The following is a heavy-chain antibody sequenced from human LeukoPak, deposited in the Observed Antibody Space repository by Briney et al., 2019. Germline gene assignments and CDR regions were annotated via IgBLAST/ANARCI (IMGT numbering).Heavy chain of an antibody. V-gene: IGHV1-2*07. D-gene: IGHD1-26*01. CDR2: INPNSGGT. J-gene: IGHJ3*02. CDR1: GYTFIDYY. CDR3: ARGGVVGLDAFDI. Sequence: WASVKVSCKASGYTFIDYYMHWVRQAPGQGLEWMGWINPNSGGTNYAHNFQGRVTMTRDTSISTAYMELSRLRSDDTAMYYCARGGVVGLDAFDIWGQGTMLTVSS.